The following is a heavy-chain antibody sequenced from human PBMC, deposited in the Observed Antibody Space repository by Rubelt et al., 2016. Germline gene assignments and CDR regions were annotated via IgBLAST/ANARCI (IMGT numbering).Heavy chain of an antibody. D-gene: IGHD2-15*01. Sequence: QVQLQESGPGLVKPSETLSLICTVFGGSISRSTYYWGWIRQPPGKGLEWIGEVNHNGNTNYNPSLKSRLTISLDTSKSQFSLKLSAVAAADTALYYCAEGRCSGGNCYLGYWGQGTRVTVSS. CDR2: VNHNGNT. CDR1: GGSISRSTYY. V-gene: IGHV4-39*07. J-gene: IGHJ4*02. CDR3: AEGRCSGGNCYLGY.